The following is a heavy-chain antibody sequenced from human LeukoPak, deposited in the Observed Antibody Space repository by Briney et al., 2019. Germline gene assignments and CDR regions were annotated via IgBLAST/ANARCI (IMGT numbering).Heavy chain of an antibody. D-gene: IGHD2-21*02. J-gene: IGHJ6*03. CDR3: ARNGFRTPCGVDCYSDYMDV. CDR1: GGSVSGDS. V-gene: IGHV4-4*07. Sequence: PSETLSLTCTVSGGSVSGDSWTWIRQSAGTGLEWIGCIYYTGAIGYNPSLKSRVAISVDTSKNQFSLQLTSVTAADTAVYFCARNGFRTPCGVDCYSDYMDVWGKGTAVTVSS. CDR2: IYYTGAI.